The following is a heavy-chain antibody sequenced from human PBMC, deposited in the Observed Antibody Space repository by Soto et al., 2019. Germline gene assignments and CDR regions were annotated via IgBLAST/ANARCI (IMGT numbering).Heavy chain of an antibody. V-gene: IGHV4-4*02. CDR1: GGSISSSNW. Sequence: PSETLSLTCAVSGGSISSSNWWSWVRQPPGKGLEWIGEIYHSGSTNYNPSLKSRVTISVDKSKNQFSLKLSSVTAADTAVYYCAWGGYYYDSGGYSRLGPHSGNWFDPWGQGTLVTVSS. CDR3: AWGGYYYDSGGYSRLGPHSGNWFDP. J-gene: IGHJ5*02. D-gene: IGHD3-22*01. CDR2: IYHSGST.